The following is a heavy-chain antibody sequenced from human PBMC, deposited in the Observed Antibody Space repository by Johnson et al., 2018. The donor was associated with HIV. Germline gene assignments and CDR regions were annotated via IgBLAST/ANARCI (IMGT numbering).Heavy chain of an antibody. CDR1: GFTFSSYA. J-gene: IGHJ3*02. D-gene: IGHD5-24*01. Sequence: VQLVESGGGVVQPGRSLRLSCAASGFTFSSYAMSWVRQAPGKGLEWVSAISGSGGSTYYADSVKGRFTISRDNAKNSLYLQMNSLRAEDAAVYFCARERWLQLGAFDIWGQGTMVTVSS. CDR2: ISGSGGST. CDR3: ARERWLQLGAFDI. V-gene: IGHV3-23*04.